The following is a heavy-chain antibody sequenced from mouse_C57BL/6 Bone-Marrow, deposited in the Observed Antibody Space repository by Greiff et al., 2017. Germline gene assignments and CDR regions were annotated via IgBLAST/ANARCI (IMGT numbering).Heavy chain of an antibody. D-gene: IGHD2-3*01. V-gene: IGHV14-4*01. CDR3: TTEGWLLPWYFDV. CDR2: IDPENGDT. CDR1: GFNIKDDY. Sequence: VQLKQSGAELVRPGASVKLSCTASGFNIKDDYMHWVKQRPEQGLEWIGWIDPENGDTEYASKFQGKATITADTSSNTAYLQLSSLTSEDTAVYYCTTEGWLLPWYFDVWGTGTTVTVSS. J-gene: IGHJ1*03.